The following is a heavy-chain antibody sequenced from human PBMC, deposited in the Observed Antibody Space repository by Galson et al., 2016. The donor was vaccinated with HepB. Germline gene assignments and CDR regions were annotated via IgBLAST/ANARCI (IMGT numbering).Heavy chain of an antibody. CDR3: ARDVHFVTGCYHTPES. V-gene: IGHV3-43*01. CDR2: VSWDGSGT. CDR1: GFTFDDYT. J-gene: IGHJ5*02. Sequence: SLRLSCAASGFTFDDYTMHWVRQGPGKGLEWVSLVSWDGSGTHYADSVKGRVTISRDNSKNILFLQMISLRPDDTALYYCARDVHFVTGCYHTPESWGPGTLVTVSS. D-gene: IGHD3-3*01.